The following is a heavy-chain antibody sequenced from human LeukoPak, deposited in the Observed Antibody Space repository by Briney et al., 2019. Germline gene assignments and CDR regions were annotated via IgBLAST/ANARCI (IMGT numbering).Heavy chain of an antibody. V-gene: IGHV3-7*01. Sequence: GGSLRLSCVTSPGYGFTSHWMNWVRQAPGKGLEWVANINQGGSVKYYVDSVKGRVTISRDDAKSSLYVQMNSLRDEDTAVYYCARFGYSGWNLEYWGQGTLVTVSS. J-gene: IGHJ4*02. CDR2: INQGGSVK. D-gene: IGHD5-12*01. CDR3: ARFGYSGWNLEY. CDR1: PGYGFTSHW.